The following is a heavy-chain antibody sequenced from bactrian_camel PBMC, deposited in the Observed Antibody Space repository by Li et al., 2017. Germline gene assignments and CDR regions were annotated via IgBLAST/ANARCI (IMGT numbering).Heavy chain of an antibody. J-gene: IGHJ4*01. Sequence: HVQLVESGGGLVQPGGSLRLSCVASGFTFDDYAMGWIRQAPGKEREGVAAIYTGDARTVYYADSVKGRFTISPDNAENTVTLQMNSLKPEDTAMYYCAVRKAWYYSCDMRKFEYNYWGQGTQVTVS. CDR1: GFTFDDYA. D-gene: IGHD3*01. V-gene: IGHV3S61*01. CDR3: AVRKAWYYSCDMRKFEYNY. CDR2: IYTGDART.